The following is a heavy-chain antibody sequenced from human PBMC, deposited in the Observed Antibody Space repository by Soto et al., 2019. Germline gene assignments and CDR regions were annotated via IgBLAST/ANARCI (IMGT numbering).Heavy chain of an antibody. V-gene: IGHV1-2*04. D-gene: IGHD3-3*01. CDR2: INPNSGVT. Sequence: ASVKVSCKASGYRFTAYHIHWVRQAPGQGLEWMGWINPNSGVTNYAQKFQDWVTVTRDTSISTVYMELSRLKSDDTAVYYCARENIFGVVREYYFDYWGQGTLVTVSS. CDR3: ARENIFGVVREYYFDY. CDR1: GYRFTAYH. J-gene: IGHJ4*02.